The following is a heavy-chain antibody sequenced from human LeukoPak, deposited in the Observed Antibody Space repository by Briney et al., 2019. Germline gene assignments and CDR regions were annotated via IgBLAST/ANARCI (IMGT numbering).Heavy chain of an antibody. CDR3: ARSLITMVRGRSLGYFDY. CDR1: GGSISSGSYY. J-gene: IGHJ4*02. D-gene: IGHD3-10*01. CDR2: IYTSGST. V-gene: IGHV4-61*02. Sequence: SQTLSLTCTVSGGSISSGSYYWSWIRQPAGKGLEWIGRIYTSGSTNYNPSLKSRVTISVDTSKNQFSLKLSSVTAADTAVYYCARSLITMVRGRSLGYFDYWGQGTLVTVSS.